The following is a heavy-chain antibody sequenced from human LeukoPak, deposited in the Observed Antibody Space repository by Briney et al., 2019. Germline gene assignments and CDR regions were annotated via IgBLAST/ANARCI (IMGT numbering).Heavy chain of an antibody. J-gene: IGHJ4*02. V-gene: IGHV1-2*02. Sequence: GASVKVSCKASGYTFTGYYMHWVRQAPGQGLEWMGWINPNSGGTNYAQKFQGRVTITADKSTSTAYMELSSLRSEDTAVYYCARAVVERQQLVPPDYWGQGTLVTVSS. D-gene: IGHD6-13*01. CDR2: INPNSGGT. CDR3: ARAVVERQQLVPPDY. CDR1: GYTFTGYY.